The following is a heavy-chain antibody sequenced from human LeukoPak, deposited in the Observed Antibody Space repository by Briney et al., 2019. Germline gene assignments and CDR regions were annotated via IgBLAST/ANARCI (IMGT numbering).Heavy chain of an antibody. V-gene: IGHV4-39*01. J-gene: IGHJ6*03. CDR3: ASRYYSYYYMDV. Sequence: SETLSLTCNVSAPSISSMSSCWGWIRQPPGKGLEWIGSNYYSGGTDYNPSLTSRVTLSVDTSKNQSSLKLTSVTAADTAVYYCASRYYSYYYMDVWGKGTTVIVSS. CDR1: APSISSMSSC. CDR2: NYYSGGT.